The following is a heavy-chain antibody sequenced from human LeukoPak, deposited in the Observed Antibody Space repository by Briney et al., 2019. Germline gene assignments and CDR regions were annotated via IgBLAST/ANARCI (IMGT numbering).Heavy chain of an antibody. CDR3: TRDSNFMMYYYDSSGTHGDY. Sequence: GGSLRLSCTASGFTFGDYAMSWVRQAPGKGLEWVGFIRSKAYGGTTEYAASVKGRFTISRDDSKSIAYLQMNSLKTEDTAVYYCTRDSNFMMYYYDSSGTHGDYWGQGTLVPVSS. J-gene: IGHJ4*02. CDR1: GFTFGDYA. D-gene: IGHD3-22*01. CDR2: IRSKAYGGTT. V-gene: IGHV3-49*04.